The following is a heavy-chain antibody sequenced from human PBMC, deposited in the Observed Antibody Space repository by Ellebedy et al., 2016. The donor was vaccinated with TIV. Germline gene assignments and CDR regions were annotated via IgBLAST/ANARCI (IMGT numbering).Heavy chain of an antibody. Sequence: GGSLRLSCAASGFTFSNYAMTWVRQAPGKGLEWASAISGSGTNTHYTDSLRGRFTISRDNSKSTLYLQIDSLRAEDTAVYYCAQTNWGSGGFYGMDVWGQGTTVTVSS. CDR3: AQTNWGSGGFYGMDV. V-gene: IGHV3-23*01. D-gene: IGHD7-27*01. J-gene: IGHJ6*02. CDR2: ISGSGTNT. CDR1: GFTFSNYA.